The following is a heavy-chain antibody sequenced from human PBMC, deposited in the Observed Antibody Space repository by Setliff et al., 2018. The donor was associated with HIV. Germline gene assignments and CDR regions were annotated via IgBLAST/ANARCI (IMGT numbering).Heavy chain of an antibody. CDR1: GGSIGIYY. CDR3: VRDDYGYNGKGFDY. CDR2: ITYSGSA. V-gene: IGHV4-4*08. Sequence: SETLSLTCTVSGGSIGIYYWSWLRQPPGKGLEWIGYITYSGSAYYNPSLKSRVTISIDTSNNQISLRLSSVTAADTAMYYCVRDDYGYNGKGFDYWGPGTLVTVSS. J-gene: IGHJ4*02. D-gene: IGHD4-17*01.